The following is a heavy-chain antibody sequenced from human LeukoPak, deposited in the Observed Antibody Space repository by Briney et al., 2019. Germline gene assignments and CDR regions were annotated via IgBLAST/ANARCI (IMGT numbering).Heavy chain of an antibody. J-gene: IGHJ4*02. V-gene: IGHV4-59*04. CDR2: IYYSGST. CDR3: ARTVVNGPDY. CDR1: GGSIGSYY. Sequence: PPETLSLTCTVSGGSIGSYYWSWIRQPPGKGLEWIGYIYYSGSTYYNPSLKSRVTISVDTSKNQFSLKLSSVTAADTAVYYCARTVVNGPDYWGQGTLVTVSS. D-gene: IGHD4-23*01.